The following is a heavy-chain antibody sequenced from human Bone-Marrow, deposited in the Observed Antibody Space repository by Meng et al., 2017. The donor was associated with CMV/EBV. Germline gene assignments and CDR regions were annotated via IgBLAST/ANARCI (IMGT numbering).Heavy chain of an antibody. CDR3: TTDRPVASRHYGMDV. J-gene: IGHJ6*04. CDR1: GFTFSNAW. V-gene: IGHV3-15*01. Sequence: ETLSLTCAASGFTFSNAWMSWVRQAPGKGLEWVGRIKSKTDGGTTDYAAPVKGRFTISRDDSKNTLYLQMNSLKTEDTAVYYCTTDRPVASRHYGMDVWGEGTTVTVSS. D-gene: IGHD6-6*01. CDR2: IKSKTDGGTT.